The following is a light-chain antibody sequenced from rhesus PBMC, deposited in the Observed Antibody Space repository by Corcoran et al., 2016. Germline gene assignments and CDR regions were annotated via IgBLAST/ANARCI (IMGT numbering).Light chain of an antibody. Sequence: DIQMSQSPSSLSASVGDRVTITCRASQGISSYLNWYQQKPGKAPKLLIYYANSLASGVPSMFSGSGSGTDYTLTSSSLQPEDFATYYCQQGYSTPPTFGQGTKVESK. CDR3: QQGYSTPPT. CDR2: YAN. V-gene: IGKV1-32*03. CDR1: QGISSY. J-gene: IGKJ1*01.